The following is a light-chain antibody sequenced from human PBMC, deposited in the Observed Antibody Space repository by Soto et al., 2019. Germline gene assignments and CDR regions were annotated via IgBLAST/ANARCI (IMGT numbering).Light chain of an antibody. Sequence: QSALTQPASVSGSPGQSITISCTRTSSDVGSYNLVSWYQQHPGKAPKLMIYEGSKRPSGVPDRFSGSRSGTSASLAITGLQAEDEADYYCQSYDSSLSGSVFGTGTKVTVL. CDR1: SSDVGSYNL. J-gene: IGLJ1*01. V-gene: IGLV2-14*02. CDR3: QSYDSSLSGSV. CDR2: EGS.